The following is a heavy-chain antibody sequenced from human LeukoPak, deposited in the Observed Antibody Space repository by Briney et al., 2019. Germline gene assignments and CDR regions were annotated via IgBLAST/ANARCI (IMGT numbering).Heavy chain of an antibody. J-gene: IGHJ4*02. CDR1: GFTFSSYS. D-gene: IGHD5-24*01. Sequence: GGSLRLSCAASGFTFSSYSMNWVRHAPGKGLERVSSISSSSSYIYYADSVKGRFTISRDNAKNSLYLQMNSLRAEDTAVYYCARDPGEMATTRGYWGQGTLVTVSS. CDR2: ISSSSSYI. V-gene: IGHV3-21*01. CDR3: ARDPGEMATTRGY.